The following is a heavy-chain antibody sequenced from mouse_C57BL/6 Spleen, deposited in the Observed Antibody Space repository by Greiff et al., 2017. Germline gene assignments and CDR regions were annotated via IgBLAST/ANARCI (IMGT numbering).Heavy chain of an antibody. J-gene: IGHJ3*01. CDR2: IYPSDSET. D-gene: IGHD1-1*01. Sequence: QVQLQQPGAELVRPGSSVKLSCKASGYTFTSYWMDWVKQRPGQGLEWIGNIYPSDSETNYNQKFKDKDTLTVDKSSSTASMQLSSRTSEDSAVSYCAGSKCYCSSYTWFAYWGQGTLVTVSA. CDR1: GYTFTSYW. CDR3: AGSKCYCSSYTWFAY. V-gene: IGHV1-61*01.